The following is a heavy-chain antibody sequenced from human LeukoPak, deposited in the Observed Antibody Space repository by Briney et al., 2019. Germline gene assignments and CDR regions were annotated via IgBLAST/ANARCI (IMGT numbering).Heavy chain of an antibody. J-gene: IGHJ4*02. CDR1: GGSISSSSYY. V-gene: IGHV4-39*07. CDR2: IYYSGST. D-gene: IGHD2-15*01. Sequence: SETLSLTCTVSGGSISSSSYYWGWIRQPPGKGLEWIGSIYYSGSTYYNPSLKSRVIISLDTSNNRFSLRLNSVTAADTAVYYCARRITYGRTFDYWGQGKLVTVSS. CDR3: ARRITYGRTFDY.